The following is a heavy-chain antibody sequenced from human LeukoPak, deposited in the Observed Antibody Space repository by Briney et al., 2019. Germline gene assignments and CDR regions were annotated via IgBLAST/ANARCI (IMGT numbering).Heavy chain of an antibody. Sequence: SETLSLTCAVYGGSFSGYYWSWIRQPPGKGLEWIGEINHSGSTNYNPSLKSRVTISVDTSKNQFSLKLSSVTAADTAVYYCARAGMVSIAVAGTTTYYMDVWGKGTTVTISS. J-gene: IGHJ6*03. CDR1: GGSFSGYY. CDR2: INHSGST. CDR3: ARAGMVSIAVAGTTTYYMDV. D-gene: IGHD6-19*01. V-gene: IGHV4-34*01.